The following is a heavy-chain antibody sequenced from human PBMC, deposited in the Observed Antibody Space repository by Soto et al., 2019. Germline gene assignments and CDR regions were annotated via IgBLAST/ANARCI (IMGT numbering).Heavy chain of an antibody. Sequence: LSLTCTVSGGSISSGDYYWSWIRQPPGKGLEWIGYIYYSGSTYYNPSLKSRVTISVDTSKNQFSLKLSSVTAADTAVYYCARGAFGVTTISYYYYGMDVWGQGTTVTVSS. J-gene: IGHJ6*02. V-gene: IGHV4-30-4*01. CDR2: IYYSGST. CDR3: ARGAFGVTTISYYYYGMDV. D-gene: IGHD4-17*01. CDR1: GGSISSGDYY.